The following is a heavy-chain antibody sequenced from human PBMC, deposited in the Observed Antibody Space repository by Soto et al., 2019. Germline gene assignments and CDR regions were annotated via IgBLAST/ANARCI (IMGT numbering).Heavy chain of an antibody. D-gene: IGHD3-10*01. CDR1: GYTFNSYG. Sequence: QVQLVQSGAEVKKPGASVKVSCKASGYTFNSYGISWVRQAPGQGLEWMGWIRGYNGNTNYAQKFQGRVTMTTDTXPSTAYMELRSLTSDDTAVYYCARDRGGSGSYSFDYWGQGTLVIVSS. CDR2: IRGYNGNT. CDR3: ARDRGGSGSYSFDY. V-gene: IGHV1-18*01. J-gene: IGHJ4*02.